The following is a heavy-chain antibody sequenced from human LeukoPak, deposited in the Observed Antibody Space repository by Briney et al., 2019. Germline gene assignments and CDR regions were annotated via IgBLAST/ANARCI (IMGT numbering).Heavy chain of an antibody. Sequence: GGSLRLSCAASGFTFSSYSMTWVRLAPGKGLEWVSSLSDSGTYTYYADSVKGRFTISRDNSKNTLYLQMNSLRAEDTAVYYCAKVGRARFLEWFPTYYFDYWGQGTLVTVSS. CDR3: AKVGRARFLEWFPTYYFDY. CDR2: LSDSGTYT. J-gene: IGHJ4*02. CDR1: GFTFSSYS. D-gene: IGHD3-3*01. V-gene: IGHV3-23*01.